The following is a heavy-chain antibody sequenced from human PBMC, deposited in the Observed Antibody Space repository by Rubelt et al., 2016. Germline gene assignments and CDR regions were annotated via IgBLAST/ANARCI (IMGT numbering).Heavy chain of an antibody. Sequence: QLQLQESGPGLVKPSETLSLTCTVSGDSISSSSYYWGWIRQPPGKGLEWIGSIYYSGSTYYIPSLKSRVTISVDTSKNQFSRELRSMTAAYTAVYYGARHYYGSGNDYVRPFDYWGQGTLVTVAS. D-gene: IGHD3-10*01. CDR1: GDSISSSSYY. CDR3: ARHYYGSGNDYVRPFDY. J-gene: IGHJ4*02. CDR2: IYYSGST. V-gene: IGHV4-39*01.